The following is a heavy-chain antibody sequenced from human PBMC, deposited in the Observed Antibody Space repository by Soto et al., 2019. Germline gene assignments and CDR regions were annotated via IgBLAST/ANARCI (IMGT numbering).Heavy chain of an antibody. CDR1: GYTFTGYY. CDR2: INPNSGGT. D-gene: IGHD7-27*01. CDR3: ARANINWVRPPYFDY. V-gene: IGHV1-2*04. Sequence: ASVKVSCKASGYTFTGYYMHWVRQAPGQGLEWMGWINPNSGGTNYAQKFQGWVTMTRDTSISTAYMELSRLRSDDTAVYYCARANINWVRPPYFDYWGQGTLVTVSS. J-gene: IGHJ4*02.